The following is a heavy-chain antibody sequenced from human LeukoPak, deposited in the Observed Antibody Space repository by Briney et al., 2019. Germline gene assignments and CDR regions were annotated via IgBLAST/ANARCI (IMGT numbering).Heavy chain of an antibody. CDR3: ARKTFGTVYFDY. J-gene: IGHJ4*02. CDR2: ISPGGGDSI. Sequence: SGGSLRLXCAASGFTFTTYEMNWVRQAPGKGLEWISYISPGGGDSIYYADSVKGRFTISRDNAKNSVYLQMKSLRGEDTAVYYCARKTFGTVYFDYWGQGNLVTVSS. CDR1: GFTFTTYE. V-gene: IGHV3-48*03. D-gene: IGHD1-1*01.